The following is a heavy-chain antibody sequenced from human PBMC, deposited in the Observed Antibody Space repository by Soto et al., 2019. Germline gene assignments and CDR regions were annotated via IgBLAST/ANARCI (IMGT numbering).Heavy chain of an antibody. J-gene: IGHJ6*02. CDR3: AKLMTTVTRKGYYYGMDV. CDR1: GFTFSSYG. CDR2: ISGSGGST. D-gene: IGHD4-17*01. Sequence: PGGSLRLSCAASGFTFSSYGMHWVRQAPGKGLEWVSAISGSGGSTYYADSVKGRFTISRDNSKNTLYLQMNSLRAEDTAVYYCAKLMTTVTRKGYYYGMDVWGQGTTVTVSS. V-gene: IGHV3-23*01.